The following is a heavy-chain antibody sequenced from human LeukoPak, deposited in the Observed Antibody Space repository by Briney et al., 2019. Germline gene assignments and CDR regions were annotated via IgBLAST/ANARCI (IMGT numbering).Heavy chain of an antibody. J-gene: IGHJ4*02. CDR2: IYYSGST. Sequence: SETLSLTCTVSGGSISSGGYYWSWIRQHPGKGLEWIGYIYYSGSTYYNPSLKSRVTISVDTSKNQFSLNLSSVTAADTAVYYCARADTVVINYFDYWGQGTLVTVSS. CDR3: ARADTVVINYFDY. V-gene: IGHV4-31*03. D-gene: IGHD4-23*01. CDR1: GGSISSGGYY.